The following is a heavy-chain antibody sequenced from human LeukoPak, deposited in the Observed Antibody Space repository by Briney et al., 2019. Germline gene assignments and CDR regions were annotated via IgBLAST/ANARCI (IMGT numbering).Heavy chain of an antibody. J-gene: IGHJ4*02. CDR3: ARLRSYGGNRGIDY. CDR1: GGSISSYY. D-gene: IGHD4-23*01. CDR2: IYYSGST. Sequence: SETLSLTCTVSGGSISSYYWSWIRQPPGKGLELIGFIYYSGSTYYNPSLESRVIISVDTSKNQFSLRLSSVTAADTAIYYCARLRSYGGNRGIDYWGQGTLVTVSS. V-gene: IGHV4-59*08.